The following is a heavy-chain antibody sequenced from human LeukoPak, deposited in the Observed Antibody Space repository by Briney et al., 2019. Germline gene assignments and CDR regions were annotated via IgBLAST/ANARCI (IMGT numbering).Heavy chain of an antibody. D-gene: IGHD3-16*02. V-gene: IGHV3-33*01. J-gene: IGHJ5*02. Sequence: GGSLRLSCAASGFTFSSYGMHWVRQAPGKGLEWVAVIWYDGSNKYYADSVKGRFTISRDNSKNTLYLQMNSLRAEDTAVYYCARDEGPLSTYNNWFDPWGQGTLVTVSS. CDR1: GFTFSSYG. CDR2: IWYDGSNK. CDR3: ARDEGPLSTYNNWFDP.